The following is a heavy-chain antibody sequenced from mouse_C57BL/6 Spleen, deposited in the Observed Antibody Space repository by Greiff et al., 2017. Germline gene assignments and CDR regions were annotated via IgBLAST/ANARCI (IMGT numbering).Heavy chain of an antibody. CDR1: GFNIKDDY. J-gene: IGHJ2*01. D-gene: IGHD4-1*01. CDR3: TTRDWDVDY. Sequence: VQLKESGAELVRPGASVKLSCTASGFNIKDDYMHWVKQRPEQGLEWIGWIDPENGDTEYASKFQGKATITADTSSNTAYLQLSSLTSEDTAVYYCTTRDWDVDYWGQGTTLTVSS. V-gene: IGHV14-4*01. CDR2: IDPENGDT.